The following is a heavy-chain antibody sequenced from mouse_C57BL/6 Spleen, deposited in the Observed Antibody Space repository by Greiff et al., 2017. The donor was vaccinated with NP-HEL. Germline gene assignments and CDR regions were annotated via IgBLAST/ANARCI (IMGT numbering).Heavy chain of an antibody. CDR2: IDPSDSYT. CDR3: ARPDGMDYYAMDY. CDR1: GYTFTSYW. D-gene: IGHD1-1*01. V-gene: IGHV1-59*01. J-gene: IGHJ4*01. Sequence: QVQLQQPGAELVRPGTSVKLSCKASGYTFTSYWMHWVKQRPGQGLEWIGVIDPSDSYTNYNQKFKGKATLTVDTSSSTAYMQLSSLTSEDSAVYYCARPDGMDYYAMDYWGQGTSVTVSS.